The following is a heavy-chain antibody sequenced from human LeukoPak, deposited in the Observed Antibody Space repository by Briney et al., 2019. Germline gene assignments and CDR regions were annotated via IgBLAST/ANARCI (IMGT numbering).Heavy chain of an antibody. V-gene: IGHV3-30*02. CDR2: IRYDGSKS. D-gene: IGHD1-26*01. Sequence: GGSLRLSCAASGFTFNSYGMHWVRQAPGKGLEWVAFIRYDGSKSYFADSVKGRFAISRDNSKNTLYLQMSSLRPEDTAVYFCAKNGGGGSYFAFDICGQGTIVTVSA. CDR3: AKNGGGGSYFAFDI. J-gene: IGHJ3*02. CDR1: GFTFNSYG.